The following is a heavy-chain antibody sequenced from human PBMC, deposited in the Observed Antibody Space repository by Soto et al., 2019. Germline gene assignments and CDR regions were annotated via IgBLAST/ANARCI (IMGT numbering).Heavy chain of an antibody. V-gene: IGHV5-51*01. CDR3: ARQEGYCSSTSCYMDV. J-gene: IGHJ6*02. Sequence: PGESLKISCKGSGYSFTSYWIGWVRQMPGKGLEWMGIIYPGDSDTRYSLSFQGQVTISADKSISTAYLQWSSLKASDTAMYYCARQEGYCSSTSCYMDVWGQGTTVSVSS. CDR2: IYPGDSDT. D-gene: IGHD2-2*01. CDR1: GYSFTSYW.